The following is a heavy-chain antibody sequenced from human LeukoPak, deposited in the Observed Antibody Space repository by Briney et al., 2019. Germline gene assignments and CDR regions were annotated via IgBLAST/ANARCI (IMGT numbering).Heavy chain of an antibody. D-gene: IGHD4-23*01. J-gene: IGHJ4*02. CDR2: IYYSGST. Sequence: PSETLSLTCTVSGGSISSSSYYWGWIRQPPGKGLEWIGSIYYSGSTYYNPSLKSRVTISVDTSKNQFSLKLSSVTAADTAVYYCARKKYPVGFDYWGQGTLDTVSS. V-gene: IGHV4-39*07. CDR1: GGSISSSSYY. CDR3: ARKKYPVGFDY.